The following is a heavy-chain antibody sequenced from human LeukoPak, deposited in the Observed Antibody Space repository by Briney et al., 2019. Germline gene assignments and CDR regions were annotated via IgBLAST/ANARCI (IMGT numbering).Heavy chain of an antibody. CDR1: GFTLSSYW. CDR3: ARGSSTSRYGTG. V-gene: IGHV3-7*01. J-gene: IGHJ4*02. D-gene: IGHD2-2*01. CDR2: IKQDGSEK. Sequence: GGSLRLSCAASGFTLSSYWMSWVRQAPGKGLEWVANIKQDGSEKYYVDSVKGRFTISRDNAKNSLYLQMNSLRAEDTAVYYCARGSSTSRYGTGWGQGTLVTVSS.